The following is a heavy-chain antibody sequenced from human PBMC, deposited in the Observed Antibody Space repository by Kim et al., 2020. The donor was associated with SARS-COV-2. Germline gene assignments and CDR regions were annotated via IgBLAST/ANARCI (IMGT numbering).Heavy chain of an antibody. CDR3: AGGGTYYYDSSGYLGFDI. J-gene: IGHJ3*02. V-gene: IGHV4-59*01. CDR2: IYYSGST. Sequence: SETLSLTCTVSGGSISSYYWSWIRQPPGKGLEWIGYIYYSGSTNYNPSLRSRVTISVDTSKNQFSLKLSSVTAADTAVYYCAGGGTYYYDSSGYLGFDIWGEGARGTVSS. CDR1: GGSISSYY. D-gene: IGHD3-22*01.